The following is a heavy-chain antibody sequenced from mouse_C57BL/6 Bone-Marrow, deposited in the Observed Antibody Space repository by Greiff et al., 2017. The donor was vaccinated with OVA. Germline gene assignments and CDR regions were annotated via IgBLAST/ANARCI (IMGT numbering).Heavy chain of an antibody. CDR1: GYTFTSYW. J-gene: IGHJ1*03. V-gene: IGHV1-69*01. D-gene: IGHD4-1*01. CDR3: ARNRGTGREGYWYFDV. Sequence: VQLQQPGAELVMPGASVKLSCKASGYTFTSYWMHWVKQRPGQGLEWIGEIDPSDSYTNYNQKFKGKSTLTVDKSSSTAYMQRSSLTSEDSAVYYCARNRGTGREGYWYFDVWGTGTTVTVSS. CDR2: IDPSDSYT.